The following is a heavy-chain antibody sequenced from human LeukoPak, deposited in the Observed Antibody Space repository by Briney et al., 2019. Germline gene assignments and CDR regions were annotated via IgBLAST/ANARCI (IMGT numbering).Heavy chain of an antibody. Sequence: PGGSLRLSCAVSGFAFSSHAMHWVRQAPGKGLEWVAVISYDENTKYYADSVKGRFTISRDNSRNTLYLQMNSLRADDTALYYCARDLYSSSSVNWFDPWGQGTLVTVSS. CDR1: GFAFSSHA. V-gene: IGHV3-30*04. D-gene: IGHD6-6*01. CDR2: ISYDENTK. CDR3: ARDLYSSSSVNWFDP. J-gene: IGHJ5*02.